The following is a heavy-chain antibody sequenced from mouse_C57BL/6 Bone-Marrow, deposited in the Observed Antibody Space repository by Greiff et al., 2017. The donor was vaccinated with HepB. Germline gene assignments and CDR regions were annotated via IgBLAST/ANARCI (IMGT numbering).Heavy chain of an antibody. V-gene: IGHV1-22*01. CDR3: APIYYGSSYAMDY. J-gene: IGHJ4*01. D-gene: IGHD1-1*01. CDR2: INPNNGGT. Sequence: EVQLQQSGPELVKPGASVKMSCKASGYTFTDYNMHWVKQSHGKSLEWIGYINPNNGGTSYNQKFKGKATLTVNKSSSTAYMELRSLTSEDSAVYYCAPIYYGSSYAMDYWGQGTSVTVSS. CDR1: GYTFTDYN.